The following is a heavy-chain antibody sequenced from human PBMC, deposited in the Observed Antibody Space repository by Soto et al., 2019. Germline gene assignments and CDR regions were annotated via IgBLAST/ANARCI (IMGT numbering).Heavy chain of an antibody. J-gene: IGHJ6*03. CDR2: INQYGSEK. CDR1: GFIFSSFW. Sequence: PGGSLRLSCGASGFIFSSFWMSWVRQAPGKGLEWVANINQYGSEKYYVDPVKGRFTISRDNAKNSLYLQMNSLRAEDTAVYYCFLLRVRYCSSTSCYYYMDVWGTGTRVTVSS. V-gene: IGHV3-7*01. D-gene: IGHD2-2*01. CDR3: FLLRVRYCSSTSCYYYMDV.